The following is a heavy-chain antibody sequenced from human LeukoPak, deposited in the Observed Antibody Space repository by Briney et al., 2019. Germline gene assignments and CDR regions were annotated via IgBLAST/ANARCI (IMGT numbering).Heavy chain of an antibody. V-gene: IGHV4-34*01. Sequence: SETLSLTCAVYGGSFSGYYWSWIRQPPGKGLEWIGEINHSGSTNYNPPLKSRVTISVDTSKNQFSLKLSSVTAADTAVYYCARRIAAAGSDLWGQGTLVTVSS. D-gene: IGHD6-13*01. CDR1: GGSFSGYY. CDR2: INHSGST. J-gene: IGHJ4*02. CDR3: ARRIAAAGSDL.